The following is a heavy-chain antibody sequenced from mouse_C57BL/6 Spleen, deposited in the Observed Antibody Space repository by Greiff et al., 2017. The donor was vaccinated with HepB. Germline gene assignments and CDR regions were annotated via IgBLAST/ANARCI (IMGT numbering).Heavy chain of an antibody. Sequence: QVQLQQSGPGLVAPSQSLSITCTVSGFSLTSYGVDWVRQSPGKGLEWLGVIWGVGSTNYNSALKSRLSISKDNSKSQVFLKMNSLQTDDTAMYYCASRDYDRGAFAYWGQGTLVTVSA. CDR2: IWGVGST. V-gene: IGHV2-6*01. J-gene: IGHJ3*01. CDR1: GFSLTSYG. CDR3: ASRDYDRGAFAY. D-gene: IGHD2-4*01.